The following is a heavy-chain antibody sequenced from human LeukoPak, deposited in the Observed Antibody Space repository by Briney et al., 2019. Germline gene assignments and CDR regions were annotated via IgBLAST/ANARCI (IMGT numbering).Heavy chain of an antibody. V-gene: IGHV1-46*01. Sequence: ASVKVSCKASGYTFTKYYIHWVRQGPGQGLEWMGIINPSGGSTSYAQNFQGRVTMTRDTSTSTVYMELSSLTSEDTAVYYCARARIAAADDAFDIWGQGTMVTVSS. CDR1: GYTFTKYY. CDR3: ARARIAAADDAFDI. J-gene: IGHJ3*02. CDR2: INPSGGST. D-gene: IGHD6-13*01.